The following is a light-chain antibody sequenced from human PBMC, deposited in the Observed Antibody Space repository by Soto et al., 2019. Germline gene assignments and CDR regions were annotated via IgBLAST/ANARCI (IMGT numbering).Light chain of an antibody. CDR2: DVS. CDR3: SSYTSTSTWV. Sequence: QSAPTQPASVSGSPGQSITISCTGTSGDVGGYNYVSGYQRHPGKAPKPMIYDVSDRPSGVSNRFTGSKSGNTASQTISGLQAEYEADYYCSSYTSTSTWVFGGGTQLTVL. CDR1: SGDVGGYNY. V-gene: IGLV2-14*03. J-gene: IGLJ3*02.